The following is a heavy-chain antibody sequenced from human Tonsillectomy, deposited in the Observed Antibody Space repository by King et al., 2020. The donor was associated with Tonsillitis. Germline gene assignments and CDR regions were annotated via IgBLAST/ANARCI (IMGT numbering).Heavy chain of an antibody. CDR3: ASCTGILRSLGWSSDPKGARNWFDP. CDR1: GASITSSSFY. CDR2: IYYTGDT. J-gene: IGHJ5*02. D-gene: IGHD3-3*01. Sequence: QLQESGPGLVKPSETLSLTCTVSGASITSSSFYWAWLRQPPGKGLEWIGSIYYTGDTHYNPSLKSRVTISADTSKQQFSLKLMSVTAADTAVYYCASCTGILRSLGWSSDPKGARNWFDPWGQGALVTVSS. V-gene: IGHV4-39*01.